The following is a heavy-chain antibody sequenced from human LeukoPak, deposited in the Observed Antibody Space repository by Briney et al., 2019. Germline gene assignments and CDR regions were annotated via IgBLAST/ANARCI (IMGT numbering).Heavy chain of an antibody. J-gene: IGHJ5*02. CDR2: ISYDGSHK. V-gene: IGHV3-30*18. Sequence: PGGSLRLSCAASGFTFSTYGMHWVRQAPGKGLEWVAVISYDGSHKYYADSAKGRFTISRDNSRNTLYLQVNSLRAEDTAVYYCAKDYYYDSSGHSPLYNWFDPWGQGTLVAVSS. CDR1: GFTFSTYG. CDR3: AKDYYYDSSGHSPLYNWFDP. D-gene: IGHD3-22*01.